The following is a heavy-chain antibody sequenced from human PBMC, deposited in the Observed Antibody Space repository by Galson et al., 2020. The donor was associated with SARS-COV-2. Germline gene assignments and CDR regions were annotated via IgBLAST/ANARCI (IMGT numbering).Heavy chain of an antibody. J-gene: IGHJ2*01. V-gene: IGHV3-20*01. CDR3: ARDSRGYSYGHWYFDL. D-gene: IGHD5-18*01. Sequence: GGSLRLSCAASGFTFDDYGMSWVRQAPGKGLEWVSGINWNGGRTGYADSVKGRFTISRDNAKNSLYLQMNSLRAEDTALYHCARDSRGYSYGHWYFDLWGRGTLVTVSS. CDR2: INWNGGRT. CDR1: GFTFDDYG.